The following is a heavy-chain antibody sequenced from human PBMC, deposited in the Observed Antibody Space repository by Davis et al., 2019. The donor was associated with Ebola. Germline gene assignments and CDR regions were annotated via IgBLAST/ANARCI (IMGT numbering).Heavy chain of an antibody. CDR2: IYYSGST. CDR1: GGSISSGDYY. CDR3: ARYPRYFDWLLSGYYGMDV. V-gene: IGHV4-30-4*01. J-gene: IGHJ6*02. D-gene: IGHD3-9*01. Sequence: SETLSLTCTVSGGSISSGDYYWSWIRQPPGKGLEWIGYIYYSGSTNYNPSLKSRVTISVDTSKNQFSLKLSSVTAADTAVYYCARYPRYFDWLLSGYYGMDVWGQGTTVTVSS.